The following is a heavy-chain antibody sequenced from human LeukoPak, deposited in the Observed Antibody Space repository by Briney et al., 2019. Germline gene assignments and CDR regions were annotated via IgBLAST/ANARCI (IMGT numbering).Heavy chain of an antibody. CDR2: IKQDGSEK. J-gene: IGHJ4*02. CDR3: ARGEYQLPQQ. D-gene: IGHD2-2*01. CDR1: GFTFTSYW. Sequence: GGSLSLSCAASGFTFTSYWLSWDRQAPGKGLEWVANIKQDGSEKYYVDSVKGRFTISRDNAKNSLFLQMNSLRAEDTAVYYCARGEYQLPQQWGQGTLVTVSS. V-gene: IGHV3-7*01.